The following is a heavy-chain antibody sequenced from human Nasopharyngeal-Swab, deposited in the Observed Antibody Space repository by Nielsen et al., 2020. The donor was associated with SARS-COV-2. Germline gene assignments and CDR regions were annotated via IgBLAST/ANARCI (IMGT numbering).Heavy chain of an antibody. V-gene: IGHV1-46*01. Sequence: VSVKVSCKASGYTFTRYYIHWVRQAPGQGLEWMGIINPGGGSARYSQNFQGRVTITRDTSTSTVYMELSSLRSEDTAVYYCARGGDPIEVVAATDCFDPWGQGTLVTVSS. CDR3: ARGGDPIEVVAATDCFDP. CDR2: INPGGGSA. D-gene: IGHD2-15*01. J-gene: IGHJ5*02. CDR1: GYTFTRYY.